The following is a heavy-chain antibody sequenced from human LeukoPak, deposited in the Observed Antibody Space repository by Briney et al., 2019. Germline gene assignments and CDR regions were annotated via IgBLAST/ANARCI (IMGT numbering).Heavy chain of an antibody. V-gene: IGHV3-7*01. D-gene: IGHD4-17*01. Sequence: GSLRLSCAASGFTFSDYWMSWVRQAPGKGLEWVANIKQGGSEKYYVDSVKGRFTISRDSAKNSVYLQMNSLRAEDTAVYYCAREAGFDYGDFDYWGQGTLVTVSS. CDR1: GFTFSDYW. CDR3: AREAGFDYGDFDY. J-gene: IGHJ4*02. CDR2: IKQGGSEK.